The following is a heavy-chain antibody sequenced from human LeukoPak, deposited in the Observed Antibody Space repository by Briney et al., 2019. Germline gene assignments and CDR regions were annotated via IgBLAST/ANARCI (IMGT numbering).Heavy chain of an antibody. CDR2: ISRSGDYI. V-gene: IGHV3-21*01. CDR3: AKDRLVGGSDRHPLDY. CDR1: GFTFNSYT. J-gene: IGHJ4*02. D-gene: IGHD1-26*01. Sequence: GGSLRLSCAASGFTFNSYTMTWVRQAPGKGLEWVSSISRSGDYIFYADSVRGRFTISRDNAKNSLYLQMTSLRAEDTAVYYCAKDRLVGGSDRHPLDYRGQGTLVTVSS.